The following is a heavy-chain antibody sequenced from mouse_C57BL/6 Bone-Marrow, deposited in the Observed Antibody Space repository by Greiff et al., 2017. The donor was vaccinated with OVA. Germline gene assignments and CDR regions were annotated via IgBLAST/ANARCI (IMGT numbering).Heavy chain of an antibody. V-gene: IGHV14-4*01. Sequence: EVTVVESGAELVRPGASVKLSCTASGFNIQDDYMHWVKPRPEQGLEWIGWIDPENGDTEYASKFQGKATITADTSSNTAYLQLSSLTSEDTAVYYCTTGSSFEGGFAYGGQGTLVTVSA. D-gene: IGHD1-1*01. J-gene: IGHJ3*01. CDR2: IDPENGDT. CDR1: GFNIQDDY. CDR3: TTGSSFEGGFAY.